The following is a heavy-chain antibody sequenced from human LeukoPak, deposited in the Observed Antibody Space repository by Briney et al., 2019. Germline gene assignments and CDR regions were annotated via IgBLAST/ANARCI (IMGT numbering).Heavy chain of an antibody. CDR3: ARGVDY. CDR2: IKQDGSEK. J-gene: IGHJ4*02. Sequence: GGSLRLSCAASGFTFNTYTMNWVRQAPGKGLEWVANIKQDGSEKYYVDSVKGRFTISRGNAKNSLYLQMNSLRAEDTAVYYCARGVDYWGQGTLVTVSS. CDR1: GFTFNTYT. V-gene: IGHV3-7*03.